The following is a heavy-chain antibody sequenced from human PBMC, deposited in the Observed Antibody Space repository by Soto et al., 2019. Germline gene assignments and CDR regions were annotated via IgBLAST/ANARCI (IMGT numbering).Heavy chain of an antibody. CDR3: ASARYDY. CDR2: AHYSGST. D-gene: IGHD6-6*01. CDR1: GGSISIGSYF. Sequence: TSETLSLTCTVSGGSISIGSYFWAWIRQPPGKGLEWIGSAHYSGSTHYNPSLKSRVTISVDTSKNQFSLKLSSVTAADTAVYYCASARYDYWGHGTLVTVSS. J-gene: IGHJ4*01. V-gene: IGHV4-39*07.